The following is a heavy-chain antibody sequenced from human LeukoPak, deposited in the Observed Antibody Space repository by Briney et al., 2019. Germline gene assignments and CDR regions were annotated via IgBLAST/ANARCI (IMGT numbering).Heavy chain of an antibody. CDR1: GGSFSGYY. CDR3: ARQGDSNGYSTLDY. D-gene: IGHD3-22*01. V-gene: IGHV4-34*01. Sequence: SETLSLTCAVYGGSFSGYYWSWIRQPPGKGLEWIGTIYYSETTYYNPSLKSRVTISVDSSKNQFSLKVTSVTATDTAVYYCARQGDSNGYSTLDYWGQGILVTVSS. CDR2: IYYSETT. J-gene: IGHJ4*02.